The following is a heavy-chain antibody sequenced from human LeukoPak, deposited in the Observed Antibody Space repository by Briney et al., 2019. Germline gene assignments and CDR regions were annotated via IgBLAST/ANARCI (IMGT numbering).Heavy chain of an antibody. CDR2: MNPNSGNT. Sequence: ASVKVSCKASGYTFTSYDINWVRQAPGQGREWMGWMNPNSGNTDYAQKFQGRVTMTRNTSISTAYMELSSLRSEDTAVYYCAREVFGYMDVWGKGTTVTVSS. CDR1: GYTFTSYD. CDR3: AREVFGYMDV. D-gene: IGHD3-10*01. V-gene: IGHV1-8*01. J-gene: IGHJ6*03.